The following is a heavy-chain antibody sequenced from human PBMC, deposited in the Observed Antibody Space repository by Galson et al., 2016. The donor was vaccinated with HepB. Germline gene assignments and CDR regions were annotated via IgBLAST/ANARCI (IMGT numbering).Heavy chain of an antibody. V-gene: IGHV3-33*01. CDR1: GFTFNSYG. J-gene: IGHJ4*02. Sequence: SLRLSCAASGFTFNSYGMHWVRQAPGKGLEWVALVWYDEINKFYRDSVKGRFTISRDNSKNTLYLQMSNLRAEDTAVYYCASGTTMTPDYFDYGGQGTLVTVSS. CDR2: VWYDEINK. D-gene: IGHD4-17*01. CDR3: ASGTTMTPDYFDY.